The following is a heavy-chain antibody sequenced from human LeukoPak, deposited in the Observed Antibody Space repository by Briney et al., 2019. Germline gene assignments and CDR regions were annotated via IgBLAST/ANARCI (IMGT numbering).Heavy chain of an antibody. J-gene: IGHJ5*02. CDR2: INPSGGST. CDR1: GYSFSYFG. CDR3: ARDSWGDSSGYYGP. Sequence: ASVKVSCKASGYSFSYFGINWVRQAPGQGLEWMGIINPSGGSTSYAQKFQGRVTMTRDTSTSTVYMELSSLRSEDTAVYYCARDSWGDSSGYYGPWGQGTLVTVSS. D-gene: IGHD3-22*01. V-gene: IGHV1-46*01.